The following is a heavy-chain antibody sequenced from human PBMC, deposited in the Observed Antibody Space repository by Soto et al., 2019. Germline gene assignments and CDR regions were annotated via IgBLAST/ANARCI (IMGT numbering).Heavy chain of an antibody. J-gene: IGHJ4*02. CDR2: IGNTGSII. V-gene: IGHV3-48*02. CDR1: GFTFSYYS. D-gene: IGHD3-9*01. Sequence: EVQLVESGGGLVQPGGSLRLSCVTSGFTFSYYSVNWVRQTPGKGLEWISYIGNTGSIISYAASVKGRFTISRDSAMNSVYLQMNSLRDEDTAIYFCARDSDWSFDYWGQGTLVTVSS. CDR3: ARDSDWSFDY.